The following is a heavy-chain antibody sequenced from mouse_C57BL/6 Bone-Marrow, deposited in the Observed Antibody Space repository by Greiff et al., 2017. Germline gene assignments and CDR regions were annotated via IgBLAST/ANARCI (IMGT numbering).Heavy chain of an antibody. CDR1: GFSLTSYG. Sequence: VQLVESGPGLVQPSQSLSITCTVSGFSLTSYGVHWVRQSPGKGLEWLGVIWSGGSTDYNAAFISRLSISKDNSKSQVFFKMNSLQADDTAIYYCAASYYGSLYAMDYWGQGTSVTVSS. D-gene: IGHD1-1*01. CDR2: IWSGGST. J-gene: IGHJ4*01. V-gene: IGHV2-2*01. CDR3: AASYYGSLYAMDY.